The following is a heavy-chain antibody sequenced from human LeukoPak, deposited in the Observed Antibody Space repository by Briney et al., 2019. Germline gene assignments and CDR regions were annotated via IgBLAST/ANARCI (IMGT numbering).Heavy chain of an antibody. CDR1: GYSISTGRY. J-gene: IGHJ4*02. D-gene: IGHD2-2*01. V-gene: IGHV4-38-2*01. Sequence: SETLSLTCAVSGYSISTGRYWGWIRQPPERALEWIGSIYQSGSTYYNPSLKSRVTISVDTSKNQFSLNLRSVTAADTAVYYCARSLSTAGIDYWGQGTLVTVSS. CDR3: ARSLSTAGIDY. CDR2: IYQSGST.